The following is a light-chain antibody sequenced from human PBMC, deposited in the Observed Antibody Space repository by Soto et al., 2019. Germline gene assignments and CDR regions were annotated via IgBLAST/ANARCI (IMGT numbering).Light chain of an antibody. Sequence: EIVLTQSPGTLSLSPGERATLSCRASQTVSSSSLAWYQQKPGQAPRLLIYGASSRATGIPHRFSGSGSGKDFTLPISRLEPEDFAVYYCQQYGSSPPYTFGQGAKLEIK. CDR3: QQYGSSPPYT. CDR1: QTVSSSS. V-gene: IGKV3-20*01. CDR2: GAS. J-gene: IGKJ2*01.